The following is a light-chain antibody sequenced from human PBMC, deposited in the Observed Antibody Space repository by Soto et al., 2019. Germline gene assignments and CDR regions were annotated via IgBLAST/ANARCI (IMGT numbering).Light chain of an antibody. J-gene: IGLJ1*01. CDR1: SSDVGGFNY. V-gene: IGLV2-11*01. Sequence: QSVLTQPRSVSGSPGQSVTISCTGTSSDVGGFNYVSWYQQHPGKAPKLMIYDVSKRPSGVPDRFSGSKSGNTASLTIFGLQAEDDADYYCCSYAGSYSYVFGTGTKLTVL. CDR2: DVS. CDR3: CSYAGSYSYV.